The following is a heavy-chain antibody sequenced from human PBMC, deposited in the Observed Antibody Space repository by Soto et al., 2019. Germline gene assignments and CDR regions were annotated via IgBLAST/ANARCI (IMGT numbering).Heavy chain of an antibody. D-gene: IGHD4-17*01. Sequence: QVQLQQSGPRLVKPSETLSLTCTVSSGPDRSHNWGWIRQPPGRGLVRIGYEYYTVDTAYNPSLRGRVTISADTSTNDISLTLNSVTATDTDVYYCVRQGIDYLHGLVDVWGQGTTVSVSS. J-gene: IGHJ6*02. CDR3: VRQGIDYLHGLVDV. CDR1: SGPDRSHN. V-gene: IGHV4-59*08. CDR2: EYYTVDT.